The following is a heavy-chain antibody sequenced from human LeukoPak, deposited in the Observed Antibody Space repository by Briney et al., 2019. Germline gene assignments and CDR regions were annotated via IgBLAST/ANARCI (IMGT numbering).Heavy chain of an antibody. CDR1: GGSISSYY. V-gene: IGHV4-59*01. D-gene: IGHD1-26*01. CDR2: IYYSGST. CDR3: ARESGSWEIFDY. J-gene: IGHJ4*02. Sequence: SSETLSLTCTVSGGSISSYYWSWIRQPPGKGLEWIGYIYYSGSTNYNPSLKSRVTISVDTSKNQFSLKLSSVTAADTAVYYCARESGSWEIFDYWGQETLVTVSS.